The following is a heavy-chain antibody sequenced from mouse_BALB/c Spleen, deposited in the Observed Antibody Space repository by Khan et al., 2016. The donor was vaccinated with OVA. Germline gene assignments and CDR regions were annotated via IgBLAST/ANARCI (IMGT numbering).Heavy chain of an antibody. Sequence: EVQLQESGPGLVKPSQSLSLTCTVTGYSITSDYAWNWIRQFPGNRLEWMGYINYSGSTSKKPSLKSRMSITRDTTKHQHFLQLNSVTTEDTATYYCVRGRSYWGQGTLVTVSA. V-gene: IGHV3-2*02. CDR3: VRGRSY. J-gene: IGHJ3*01. CDR2: INYSGST. CDR1: GYSITSDYA.